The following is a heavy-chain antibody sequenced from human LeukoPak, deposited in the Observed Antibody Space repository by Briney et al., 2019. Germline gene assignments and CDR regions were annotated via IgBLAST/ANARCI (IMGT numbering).Heavy chain of an antibody. D-gene: IGHD2-8*01. J-gene: IGHJ4*02. CDR2: ISYDGSNK. Sequence: PGGSLRLSCAASGFTFRNYVIHWVRQAPGKGLEWVAVISYDGSNKYYADSVKGRFTFSRDNSKNTLYLQMNSLRAEDTAVYYCAKEYCSNSVCHSLDYWGQGTLVTVSS. V-gene: IGHV3-30*18. CDR3: AKEYCSNSVCHSLDY. CDR1: GFTFRNYV.